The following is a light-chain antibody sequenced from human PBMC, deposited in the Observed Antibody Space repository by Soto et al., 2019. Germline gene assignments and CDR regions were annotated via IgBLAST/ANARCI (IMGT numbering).Light chain of an antibody. CDR1: QNLGTLY. V-gene: IGKV3-20*01. CDR2: SAS. J-gene: IGKJ1*01. Sequence: VLTQSLGTLSLKPGERGTLSCRASQNLGTLYLAWFQQKSAQAPRLLIYSASRRATGIPDRFTGSGSGTDFTLTINRVEPEDFAVYFCQQYAGSPRTFGQGTKVDIK. CDR3: QQYAGSPRT.